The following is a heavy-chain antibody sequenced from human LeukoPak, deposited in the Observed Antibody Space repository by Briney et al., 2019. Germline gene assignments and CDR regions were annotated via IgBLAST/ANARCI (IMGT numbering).Heavy chain of an antibody. D-gene: IGHD3-10*01. J-gene: IGHJ4*02. Sequence: GGSLRLSCAASGFTFSSYAMSWVRQAPGKGLEWVSVISGGGGSTYYADSVKGRFTISRDNSKNTLCLQMNSLRAEDTAVYYCAKVDGSGSYQDYWGQGTLVTVSS. V-gene: IGHV3-23*01. CDR2: ISGGGGST. CDR3: AKVDGSGSYQDY. CDR1: GFTFSSYA.